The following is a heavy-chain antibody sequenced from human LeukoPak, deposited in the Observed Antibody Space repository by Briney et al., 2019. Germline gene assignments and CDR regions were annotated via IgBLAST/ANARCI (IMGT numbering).Heavy chain of an antibody. CDR2: IYPGDSDT. V-gene: IGHV5-51*01. D-gene: IGHD3-22*01. CDR3: ARGHYYYDSSGYYYHNAFDI. Sequence: GKSLKISCKGSGYSFTSYWIGWVRQMPGKGLEWMGIIYPGDSDTRYSPSFQGQVTISADKSISTAYLQWSSLKASDTAMYYCARGHYYYDSSGYYYHNAFDIWGQGTMVTVSS. J-gene: IGHJ3*02. CDR1: GYSFTSYW.